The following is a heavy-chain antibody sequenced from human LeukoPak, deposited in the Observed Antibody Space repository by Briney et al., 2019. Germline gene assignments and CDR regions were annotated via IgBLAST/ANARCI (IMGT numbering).Heavy chain of an antibody. CDR1: GFTFSNYW. D-gene: IGHD6-13*01. V-gene: IGHV3-7*01. CDR3: ARGRGDSSSWYFDY. J-gene: IGHJ4*02. CDR2: IKQDGSEK. Sequence: GGSLRLSCAASGFTFSNYWMSWVRQAPGKGLEWVANIKQDGSEKYYVDSVKGRFTTSRDNAKNSLYLQMNSLRAEDTAVYYCARGRGDSSSWYFDYWGQGTLVTVSS.